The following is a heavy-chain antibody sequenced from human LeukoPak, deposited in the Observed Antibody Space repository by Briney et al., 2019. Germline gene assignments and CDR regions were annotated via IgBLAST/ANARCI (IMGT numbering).Heavy chain of an antibody. J-gene: IGHJ4*02. CDR2: INSGSSYI. CDR1: GFTFTTHS. D-gene: IGHD6-13*01. CDR3: VRASGAAALDF. Sequence: GGSLRLSCVASGFTFTTHSMNWVRQAPGKGPEWVASINSGSSYISYTDSVKGRFTISRDNTEKSIYLQMNYLRVEDTALYYCVRASGAAALDFWGQGTLVTGTS. V-gene: IGHV3-21*01.